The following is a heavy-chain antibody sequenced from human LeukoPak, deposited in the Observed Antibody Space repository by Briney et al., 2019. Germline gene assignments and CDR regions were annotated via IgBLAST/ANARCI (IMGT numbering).Heavy chain of an antibody. Sequence: SETLSPTCTVSRVSITSGGYYSSWIRQHPGKGLEWIGYIYYSESTYYNPSLKSRVTISVDTSKNQFSLKLSSVTDADAAVYDCARVTASRFDYWGQGTLVTVSS. CDR2: IYYSEST. CDR1: RVSITSGGYY. D-gene: IGHD5-18*01. CDR3: ARVTASRFDY. V-gene: IGHV4-31*03. J-gene: IGHJ4*02.